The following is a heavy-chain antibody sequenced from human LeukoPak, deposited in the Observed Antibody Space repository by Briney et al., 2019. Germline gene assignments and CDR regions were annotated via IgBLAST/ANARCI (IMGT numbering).Heavy chain of an antibody. V-gene: IGHV4-30-2*01. CDR2: IYHSGST. CDR1: GGSISSGGYY. D-gene: IGHD3-22*01. Sequence: SQTLSLTCTVSGGSISSGGYYWSWVRQPPGKGLEWIGYIYHSGSTYYNPSLKSRVTISVDRSKNQFSLKLSSVTAADTAVYYCARDFTMINAFDIWGQGTMVTVSS. J-gene: IGHJ3*02. CDR3: ARDFTMINAFDI.